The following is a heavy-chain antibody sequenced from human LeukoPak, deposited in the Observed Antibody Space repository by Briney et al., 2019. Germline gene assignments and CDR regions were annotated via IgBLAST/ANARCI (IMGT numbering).Heavy chain of an antibody. V-gene: IGHV3-23*01. J-gene: IGHJ4*02. D-gene: IGHD5-12*01. Sequence: GGSLRLSCAASGLTFNNYAMGCGRQAPGRGLGWVSTISGSGGSTYYADSVKGRFTISRDNSKNTLYLQMNSLRTEDTAIYYCAKRPYRGNSDYWGQGTLVTVSS. CDR2: ISGSGGST. CDR1: GLTFNNYA. CDR3: AKRPYRGNSDY.